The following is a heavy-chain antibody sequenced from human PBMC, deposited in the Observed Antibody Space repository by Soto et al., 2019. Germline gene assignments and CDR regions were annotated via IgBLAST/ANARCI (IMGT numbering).Heavy chain of an antibody. Sequence: PSETLSLTCTVSGGSISSGGYYWSWIRQHPGKGLECIGYIYYSGSTYYNPSLKSRVTISVDTSRNQFSLKLSSVTAADTAVYYCTRGLGSGYYYFDYWGQRTMVPVPS. D-gene: IGHD3-22*01. CDR2: IYYSGST. V-gene: IGHV4-31*03. CDR1: GGSISSGGYY. CDR3: TRGLGSGYYYFDY. J-gene: IGHJ4*02.